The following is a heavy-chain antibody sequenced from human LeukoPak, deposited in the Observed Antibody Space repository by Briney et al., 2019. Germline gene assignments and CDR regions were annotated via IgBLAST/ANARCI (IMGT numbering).Heavy chain of an antibody. D-gene: IGHD6-19*01. J-gene: IGHJ4*02. V-gene: IGHV3-30-3*01. CDR3: ARVRAVDTPLDY. Sequence: GGSLRLSCAASGFTFSSCAMHWVRQAPGKGLEWVAVISYDGSNKYYADSVKGRFTISRDNSKNTLYLQMNSLRAEDTAVYYCARVRAVDTPLDYWGQGTLVTVSS. CDR1: GFTFSSCA. CDR2: ISYDGSNK.